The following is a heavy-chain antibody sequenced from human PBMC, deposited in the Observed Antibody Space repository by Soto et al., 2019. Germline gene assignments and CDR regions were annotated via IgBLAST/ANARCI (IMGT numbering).Heavy chain of an antibody. Sequence: PGGSLRLSCAASGFTFSSYAMHWVRQAPGKGLEWVAVISYDGSNKYYEDSVKGRFTISRDNSKNTLYLQMNSLRAEDTAVYYCARGGRSDYWGQGTLVTVSS. D-gene: IGHD2-15*01. CDR3: ARGGRSDY. V-gene: IGHV3-30-3*01. CDR2: ISYDGSNK. J-gene: IGHJ4*02. CDR1: GFTFSSYA.